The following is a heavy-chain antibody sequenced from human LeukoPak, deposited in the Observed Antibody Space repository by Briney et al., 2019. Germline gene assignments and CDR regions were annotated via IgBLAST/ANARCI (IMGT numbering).Heavy chain of an antibody. V-gene: IGHV1-18*01. Sequence: GASVKVSCKASGYTFTSYGISWVRQAPGQGLEWMGWISAYNGNTNYAQKLQGRVTMTTDTSTSTAYMELRSLRSDDTAVYYCARDLLDIVVVPAAGAGDFDYWGQGTLVTVSS. CDR3: ARDLLDIVVVPAAGAGDFDY. D-gene: IGHD2-2*03. CDR1: GYTFTSYG. J-gene: IGHJ4*02. CDR2: ISAYNGNT.